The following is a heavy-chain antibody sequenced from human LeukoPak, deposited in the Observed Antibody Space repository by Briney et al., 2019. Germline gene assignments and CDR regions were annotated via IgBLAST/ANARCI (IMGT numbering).Heavy chain of an antibody. Sequence: ASVKVSCKASGYTFNHHGISWVRQAPGQGLEWMGWISCFNGDTHYAQKFQGRVTMTTDTSTTTAYMELRSLRSDDTALYYCARDPTNTSGRYAYFDYWGQGTLVTVPS. V-gene: IGHV1-18*01. D-gene: IGHD6-19*01. CDR2: ISCFNGDT. J-gene: IGHJ4*02. CDR3: ARDPTNTSGRYAYFDY. CDR1: GYTFNHHG.